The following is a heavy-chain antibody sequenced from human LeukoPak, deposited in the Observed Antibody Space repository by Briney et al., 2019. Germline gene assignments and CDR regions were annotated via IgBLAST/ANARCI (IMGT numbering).Heavy chain of an antibody. J-gene: IGHJ4*02. D-gene: IGHD5-24*01. CDR1: GGSISSSSYY. V-gene: IGHV4-39*01. CDR3: ARGGNVYNYRSYFDY. CDR2: IYYSGST. Sequence: PSETLSLTCTVSGGSISSSSYYWGWIRQPPGKGLEWIGSIYYSGSTYYNPSLKSRVTISVDTSKNQFSLKLSSVTAADTAVYYCARGGNVYNYRSYFDYWGQGTLVTVSS.